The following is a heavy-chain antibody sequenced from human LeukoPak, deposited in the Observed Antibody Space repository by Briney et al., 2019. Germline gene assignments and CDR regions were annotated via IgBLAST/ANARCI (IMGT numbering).Heavy chain of an antibody. CDR1: GYSISSGYY. Sequence: SETLSLTCAVSGYSISSGYYWGWIRQPPGKGLEWIGSIYHSGSTYYNPSLKSRVTISVDTSKNQFSLKLSSVTAADTAVYYCARGTYSSFGYWVRGTLVTVSS. CDR2: IYHSGST. D-gene: IGHD6-6*01. V-gene: IGHV4-38-2*01. CDR3: ARGTYSSFGY. J-gene: IGHJ4*02.